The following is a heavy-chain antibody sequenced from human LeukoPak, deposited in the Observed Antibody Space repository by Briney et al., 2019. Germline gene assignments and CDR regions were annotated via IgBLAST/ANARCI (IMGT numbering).Heavy chain of an antibody. CDR2: ISAYNGHT. CDR1: GYTFASYG. D-gene: IGHD1-26*01. J-gene: IGHJ4*02. V-gene: IGHV1-18*01. CDR3: AAGLVGATDLDY. Sequence: ASVKVSCKASGYTFASYGITWVRQAPGQGLEWMGWISAYNGHTKYAQKVQGGVTMTTDTSTSTAYMELRSLRSDDAAVYYCAAGLVGATDLDYWGQGTLVTVST.